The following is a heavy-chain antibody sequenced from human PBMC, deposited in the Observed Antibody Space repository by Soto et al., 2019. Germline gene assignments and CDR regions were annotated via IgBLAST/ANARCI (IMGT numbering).Heavy chain of an antibody. CDR1: GYTLTELS. CDR2: FDPEDGET. J-gene: IGHJ3*02. V-gene: IGHV1-24*01. D-gene: IGHD2-2*01. CDR3: ATKYQLLSGYAFDI. Sequence: GASVKVSCKVSGYTLTELSMHWVRQAPGKGLEWMGGFDPEDGETIYAQKFQGRVTMTEDTSTDTAYMELSSLRSEDTAVYYCATKYQLLSGYAFDIWGQGTMVTVSS.